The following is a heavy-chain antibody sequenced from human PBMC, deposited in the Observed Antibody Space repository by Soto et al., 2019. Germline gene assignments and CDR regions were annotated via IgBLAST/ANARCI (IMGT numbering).Heavy chain of an antibody. V-gene: IGHV2-26*01. D-gene: IGHD2-15*01. CDR3: ARTLGGNWFDP. J-gene: IGHJ5*02. CDR2: IFSNDEK. CDR1: GFSLSNARMG. Sequence: QVTLKESGPVLVKPTETLTLTCTVSGFSLSNARMGVSWIRQPPGKALEWLAHIFSNDEKSYSTSLKSRLTISKDTSKSQVVLTMTKMDPVDTATYYCARTLGGNWFDPWGQGTLVTVSS.